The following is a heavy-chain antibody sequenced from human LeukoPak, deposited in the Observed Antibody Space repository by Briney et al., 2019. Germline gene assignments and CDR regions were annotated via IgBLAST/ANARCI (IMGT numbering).Heavy chain of an antibody. Sequence: GGSLRLSCVASGLTFGKYWMSWVRQAPGKGLEWVANIKLDGSEKNYVDSVKGRFTISRDNTKNSLYLQMNSLRVEGTAVFYCARDQYDTWSRRGNFDSWGQGTLVIVSS. CDR2: IKLDGSEK. J-gene: IGHJ4*02. D-gene: IGHD3-3*01. CDR3: ARDQYDTWSRRGNFDS. V-gene: IGHV3-7*03. CDR1: GLTFGKYW.